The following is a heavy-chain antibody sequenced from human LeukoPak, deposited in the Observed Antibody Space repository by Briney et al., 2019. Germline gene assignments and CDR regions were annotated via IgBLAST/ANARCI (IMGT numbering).Heavy chain of an antibody. D-gene: IGHD6-19*01. Sequence: ASVKVSCKASGYTFTSYGINWVRQAPGQGLEWMGWISAYNGYTDYAQKLQSRVTMTTDTSTSTAYMELRSLRSDDTAVYFCARVVAGKGNAFDIWGQGTMVTVSS. CDR1: GYTFTSYG. CDR3: ARVVAGKGNAFDI. V-gene: IGHV1-18*01. J-gene: IGHJ3*02. CDR2: ISAYNGYT.